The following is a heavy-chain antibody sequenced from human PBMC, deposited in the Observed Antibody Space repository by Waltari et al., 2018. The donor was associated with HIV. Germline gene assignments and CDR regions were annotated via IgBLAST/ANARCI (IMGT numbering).Heavy chain of an antibody. V-gene: IGHV3-7*01. CDR3: AREALYDSSGYYFDY. Sequence: EVQLVESGGDLVQPGGSLRLSCAASGFTFNKYWMTWVRQAPGKGLGWVANRKQEESEKYYVDSLKGRFTISRDNAKNSLFLQMNSLRVEDTAVYYCAREALYDSSGYYFDYWGQGTLVTVSS. D-gene: IGHD3-22*01. CDR1: GFTFNKYW. J-gene: IGHJ4*02. CDR2: RKQEESEK.